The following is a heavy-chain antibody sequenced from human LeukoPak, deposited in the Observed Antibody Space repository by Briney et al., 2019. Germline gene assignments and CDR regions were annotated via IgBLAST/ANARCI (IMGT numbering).Heavy chain of an antibody. CDR1: GFTFSRYA. CDR3: SGGAATASCYDYIDV. CDR2: ISRSGGST. V-gene: IGHV3-23*01. D-gene: IGHD2-2*01. Sequence: GGSVTLSCPASGFTFSRYAMSGLRQAPGKGGEGVSAISRSGGSTYYADSAQGRFTLFRDNYKNTLHLQVDSLRADGTAVYFFSGGAATASCYDYIDVWGKGTTVTVSS. J-gene: IGHJ6*03.